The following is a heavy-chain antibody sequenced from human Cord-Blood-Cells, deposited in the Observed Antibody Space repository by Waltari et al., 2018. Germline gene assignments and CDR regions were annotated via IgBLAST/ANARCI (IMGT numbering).Heavy chain of an antibody. CDR2: IYPGDSDT. Sequence: EVQLVQSGAEVKKPGESLKISCKGSGYSFTSYWIGWVRQILGKGLEWMGIIYPGDSDTRYSPSFQGQVTISADKSISTAYLQWSSLKASDTAMYYCARVLSDSSGYYYWFDPWGQGTLVTVSS. D-gene: IGHD3-22*01. J-gene: IGHJ5*02. CDR1: GYSFTSYW. V-gene: IGHV5-51*01. CDR3: ARVLSDSSGYYYWFDP.